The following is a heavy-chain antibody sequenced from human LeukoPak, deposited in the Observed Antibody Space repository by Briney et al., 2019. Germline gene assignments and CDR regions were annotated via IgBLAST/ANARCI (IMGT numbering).Heavy chain of an antibody. Sequence: GASVKVSCKASGGTFSSYAISWVRQAPGQGLEWMGGIIPIFGTANYAQKFQGRVTITTDESTSTAYMELSSLRSEDAAVYYCAVLLEWIQLDYWGQEPWSPSPQ. CDR2: IIPIFGTA. J-gene: IGHJ4*01. V-gene: IGHV1-69*05. D-gene: IGHD5-18*01. CDR3: AVLLEWIQLDY. CDR1: GGTFSSYA.